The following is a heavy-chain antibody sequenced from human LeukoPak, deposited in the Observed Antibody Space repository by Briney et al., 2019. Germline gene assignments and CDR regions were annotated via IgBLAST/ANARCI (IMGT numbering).Heavy chain of an antibody. J-gene: IGHJ3*02. CDR3: AAHLGYCSGGSCYSHAFDI. V-gene: IGHV3-23*01. Sequence: PGGSLRLSCAASGFTFSSYAMSWVRQAPGKGLEWVSAIGGSGGSTYYADSVKGRFTISRDNSKNTLYLQMNSLRAEDTAVYYCAAHLGYCSGGSCYSHAFDIWGQGTMVTVSS. D-gene: IGHD2-15*01. CDR2: IGGSGGST. CDR1: GFTFSSYA.